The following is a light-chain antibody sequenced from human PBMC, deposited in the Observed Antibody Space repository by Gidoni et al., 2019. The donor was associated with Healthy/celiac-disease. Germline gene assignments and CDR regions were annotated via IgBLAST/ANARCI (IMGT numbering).Light chain of an antibody. CDR2: RNN. V-gene: IGLV1-47*01. CDR1: SSNIGSNY. J-gene: IGLJ3*02. CDR3: AAWDDSLSARWV. Sequence: QSVLTQPPSASGTPGQRVTISCSGSSSNIGSNYVYWYQQLPGTAPKLLIYRNNQRPSRVPDRFSGSKSGTSASLAISGLRSEDEADYYCAAWDDSLSARWVFGGGTKLTVL.